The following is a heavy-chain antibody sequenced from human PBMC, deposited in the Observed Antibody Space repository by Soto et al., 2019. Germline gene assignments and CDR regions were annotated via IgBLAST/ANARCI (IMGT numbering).Heavy chain of an antibody. J-gene: IGHJ4*02. D-gene: IGHD1-1*01. CDR3: TTAFEF. Sequence: PGGSLRLSCAASGFTFNNYAMNWVRQAPGKGLEWVATISGTGGSTYYADSVKGRFTISRDNAKNTLYLQMNSLRVEDTAIYYCTTAFEFWGQGALVTVSS. V-gene: IGHV3-23*01. CDR1: GFTFNNYA. CDR2: ISGTGGST.